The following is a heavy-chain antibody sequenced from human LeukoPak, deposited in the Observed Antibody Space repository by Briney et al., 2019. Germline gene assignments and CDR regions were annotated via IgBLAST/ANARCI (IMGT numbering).Heavy chain of an antibody. CDR1: GGSISSGDYY. J-gene: IGHJ4*02. CDR2: IYYSGST. CDR3: ATRLDCSSTSCYANFDY. V-gene: IGHV4-30-4*08. D-gene: IGHD2-2*01. Sequence: SQTLSLTCTVSGGSISSGDYYWSWIRQPPGKGLEWIGYIYYSGSTYYNPSLKSRVTISVDTSKSQFSLKLSSVTAADTAVYYCATRLDCSSTSCYANFDYWGQGTLVTVSS.